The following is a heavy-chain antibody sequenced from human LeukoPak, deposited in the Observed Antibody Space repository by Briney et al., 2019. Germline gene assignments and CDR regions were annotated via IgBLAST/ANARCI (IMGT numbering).Heavy chain of an antibody. Sequence: PSETLSLTCAVSGGSISSYYWSWIRQPPGKGLEWIGYIYYSGSTNYNPSLKSRVTISVDTSKNQFSLKLSSVTAADTAVYYCARAPLGYCSGGSCYPNDAFDIWGQGTMVTVSS. CDR3: ARAPLGYCSGGSCYPNDAFDI. J-gene: IGHJ3*02. D-gene: IGHD2-15*01. CDR1: GGSISSYY. V-gene: IGHV4-59*12. CDR2: IYYSGST.